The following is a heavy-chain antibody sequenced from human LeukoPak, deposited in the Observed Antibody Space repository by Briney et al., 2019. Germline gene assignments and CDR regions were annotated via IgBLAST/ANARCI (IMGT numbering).Heavy chain of an antibody. Sequence: ASVKVSCKASGYTFTSYGISWVRQAPGQGLEWMGWISAYNGNTNYAQKLQGRVTMTTDTSTSTAYMELRSLRSDDTALYYCARDRAPPYYYYLMDVWGKGTTVTVSS. CDR1: GYTFTSYG. J-gene: IGHJ6*04. CDR2: ISAYNGNT. CDR3: ARDRAPPYYYYLMDV. V-gene: IGHV1-18*04.